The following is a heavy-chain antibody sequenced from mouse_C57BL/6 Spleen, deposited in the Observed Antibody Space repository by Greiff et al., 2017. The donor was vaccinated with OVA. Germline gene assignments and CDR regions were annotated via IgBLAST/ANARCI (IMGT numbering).Heavy chain of an antibody. D-gene: IGHD2-1*01. CDR2: INPNNGGT. CDR3: ARSWGNYWYFDV. J-gene: IGHJ1*03. CDR1: GYTFTDYY. V-gene: IGHV1-26*01. Sequence: VQLQQSGPEPVKPGASVKISCKASGYTFTDYYMNWVKQSHGKSLEWIGDINPNNGGTSYNQKFKGKATLTVDKSSSTAYMELRSLTSEDSAVYYCARSWGNYWYFDVWGTGTTVTVSS.